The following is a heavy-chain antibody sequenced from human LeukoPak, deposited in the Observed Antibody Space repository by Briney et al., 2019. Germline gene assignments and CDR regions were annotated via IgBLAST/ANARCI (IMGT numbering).Heavy chain of an antibody. CDR1: GFTFSSYS. CDR2: ISSSSSYI. V-gene: IGHV3-21*01. D-gene: IGHD6-19*01. CDR3: ARVSSGRVYYFDH. J-gene: IGHJ4*02. Sequence: KPGGSLRLSCAASGFTFSSYSMNWVRQAPGKGLEWVSSISSSSSYIYYADSVKGRFTISRDNAKNSLYLQMNSLRAEDTAVYYCARVSSGRVYYFDHWGQGTLVTVSS.